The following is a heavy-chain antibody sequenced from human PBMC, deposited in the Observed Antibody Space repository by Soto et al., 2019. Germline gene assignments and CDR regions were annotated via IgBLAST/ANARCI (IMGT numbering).Heavy chain of an antibody. CDR1: GFTFSSYE. V-gene: IGHV3-48*03. CDR2: ISSSGSTI. J-gene: IGHJ4*02. Sequence: EVPLVESGGGLVQPGGSLRLSCAASGFTFSSYEMNWVRQAPGQGLEWVSYISSSGSTIYYADSVKGRFTISRDNAKNSLYLQMNSLRAEDTAVYYCARDGYEMCAYWGQGTLVTVSS. CDR3: ARDGYEMCAY. D-gene: IGHD5-12*01.